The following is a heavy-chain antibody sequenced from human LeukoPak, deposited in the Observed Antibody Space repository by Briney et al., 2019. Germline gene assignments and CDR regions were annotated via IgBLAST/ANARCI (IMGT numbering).Heavy chain of an antibody. V-gene: IGHV3-21*01. J-gene: IGHJ4*02. CDR2: ISSSSNNI. CDR1: GLTFSTYT. Sequence: PGGSLTLSCAASGLTFSTYTMNWVRQAPGKGLEWVSSISSSSNNINYADSVKGRFTISRDNAMNSVHLQMNSLRVEDTAVYYCARGYQRPDYWGQGTLITVSS. CDR3: ARGYQRPDY. D-gene: IGHD2-2*01.